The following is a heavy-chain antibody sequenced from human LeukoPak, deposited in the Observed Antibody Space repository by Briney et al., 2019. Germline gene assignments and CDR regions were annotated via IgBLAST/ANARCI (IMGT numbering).Heavy chain of an antibody. CDR2: FDPEDGET. CDR1: GYTLTELS. D-gene: IGHD2-2*01. V-gene: IGHV1-24*01. Sequence: ASVKVSCKVSGYTLTELSMHWVRQAPGKGLEWMGGFDPEDGETIYAQKFQGRVTMTEDTSTDTAYMELSSLRSEDTAVYCCATVIPDIVVVPAAERWFDPWGQGTLVTVSS. CDR3: ATVIPDIVVVPAAERWFDP. J-gene: IGHJ5*02.